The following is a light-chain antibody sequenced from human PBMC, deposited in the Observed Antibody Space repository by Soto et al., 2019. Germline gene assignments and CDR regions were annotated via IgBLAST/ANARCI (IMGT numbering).Light chain of an antibody. V-gene: IGLV2-14*01. CDR2: EVS. CDR3: SSYTSSSIDYV. CDR1: SSDVGGYNY. Sequence: QSLLTQPASVSGSPGQSITISCTGTSSDVGGYNYVSWYQQHPGKAPKLMIYEVSNRPSGVSNRFSGSKSGNTASLTISGLQAEDEADYYCSSYTSSSIDYVFGTGTKVTVL. J-gene: IGLJ1*01.